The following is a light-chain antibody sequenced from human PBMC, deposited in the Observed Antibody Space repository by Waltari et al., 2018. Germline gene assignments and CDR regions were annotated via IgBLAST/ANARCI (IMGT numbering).Light chain of an antibody. Sequence: QPALTQPASVSGSPGQSITISCTGTSTDFGYSKHACWYQQHPGKAPKLTISESTARPSGVSDRFSGSKSGNTASLTISGLQAEDEADYYCLSYTSSITFVFGGGTKLSVL. CDR3: LSYTSSITFV. J-gene: IGLJ2*01. CDR1: STDFGYSKH. CDR2: EST. V-gene: IGLV2-23*02.